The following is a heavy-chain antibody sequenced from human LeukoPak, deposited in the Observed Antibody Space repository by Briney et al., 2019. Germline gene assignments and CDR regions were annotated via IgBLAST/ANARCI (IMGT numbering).Heavy chain of an antibody. D-gene: IGHD2-21*01. CDR2: IYSGGST. CDR1: GFTVSSNY. CDR3: ARGSLLWWFDY. Sequence: PGGSLRLSGAASGFTVSSNYMSWVRQAPGKGLEWVSVIYSGGSTYYADSVKGRFTISRDNSKNTLYLQMNSLRAEDTAVYYCARGSLLWWFDYWGQGTLVTVSS. V-gene: IGHV3-66*01. J-gene: IGHJ5*01.